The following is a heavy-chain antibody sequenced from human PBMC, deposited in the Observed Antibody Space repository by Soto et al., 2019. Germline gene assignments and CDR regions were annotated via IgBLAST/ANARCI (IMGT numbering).Heavy chain of an antibody. Sequence: QVQLVQSGAEVKKPGASVKVSCKASGYTFTSYGISWVRQAPGQGLEWMGWISAYNGNTNYAQKLQGRVTMTTDTSTSTAYMELRSLRSDDTAVYYCARFYYDSSGYYSPFYYYYGMDVWGQGTTVTVSS. V-gene: IGHV1-18*04. CDR2: ISAYNGNT. CDR1: GYTFTSYG. CDR3: ARFYYDSSGYYSPFYYYYGMDV. D-gene: IGHD3-22*01. J-gene: IGHJ6*02.